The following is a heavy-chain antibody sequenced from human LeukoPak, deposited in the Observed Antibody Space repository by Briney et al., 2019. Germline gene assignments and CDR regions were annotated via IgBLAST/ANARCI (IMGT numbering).Heavy chain of an antibody. CDR2: INPSGGST. D-gene: IGHD3-3*02. CDR3: ARTLGTPGYYFDY. Sequence: ASVKVSCKASGYTFTSYYMHWVRPAPGQGLAWMGIINPSGGSTSYAQKFQGRVTMTRDTSTSTVYMELSSLRSEDTAVYYCARTLGTPGYYFDYWGQGTLVTVSS. V-gene: IGHV1-46*01. CDR1: GYTFTSYY. J-gene: IGHJ4*02.